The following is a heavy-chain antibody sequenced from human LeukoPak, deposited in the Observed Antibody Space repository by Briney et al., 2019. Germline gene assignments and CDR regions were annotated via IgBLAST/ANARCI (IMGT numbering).Heavy chain of an antibody. V-gene: IGHV3-53*01. Sequence: GGSLRLSCVVSGFSVSNNYIIWVRQAPGNGLERVSVIYGDGRTSHSASVRGRFTISRDNSKNIVSLQMNNLRAEDTAVYYCARGRGLGVVSPYFDYWGQGALVTVSS. CDR1: GFSVSNNY. CDR3: ARGRGLGVVSPYFDY. J-gene: IGHJ4*02. D-gene: IGHD3-3*01. CDR2: IYGDGRT.